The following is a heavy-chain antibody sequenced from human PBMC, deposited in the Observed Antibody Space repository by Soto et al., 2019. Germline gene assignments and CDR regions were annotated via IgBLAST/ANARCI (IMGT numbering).Heavy chain of an antibody. J-gene: IGHJ5*02. D-gene: IGHD3-3*01. Sequence: SQTLSLTCAISGDSVSSNSAAWNWIRQSPSRGLEWLGRTYFRSKWYNDYAVSVKSRITINPDTSKNQFSLQLNSVTPEDTAVYYCAIEPRGITIFGVVPSNWFDPWGQGTLVTVSS. V-gene: IGHV6-1*01. CDR1: GDSVSSNSAA. CDR2: TYFRSKWYN. CDR3: AIEPRGITIFGVVPSNWFDP.